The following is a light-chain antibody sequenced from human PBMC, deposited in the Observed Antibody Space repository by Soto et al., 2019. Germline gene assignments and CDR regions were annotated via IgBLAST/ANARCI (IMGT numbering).Light chain of an antibody. V-gene: IGLV2-14*01. CDR3: SSYISSSTLVV. CDR1: SSDVGGYNY. CDR2: DVS. J-gene: IGLJ1*01. Sequence: QSVLTQPASVSGSPGQSITISCNGTSSDVGGYNYVSWYQQHPGKAPKLMIYDVSNRPSGVSNRFSGSKSGNTASLTISGLQAEDEADYYCSSYISSSTLVVFGTGTKLTVL.